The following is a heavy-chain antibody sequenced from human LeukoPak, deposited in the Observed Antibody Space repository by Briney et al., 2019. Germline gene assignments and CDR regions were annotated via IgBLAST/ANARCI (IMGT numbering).Heavy chain of an antibody. V-gene: IGHV3-23*01. Sequence: GGSLRLSCAASGFTFSSYGMSWVRQAPGKGLEWVSAISGSGGSTYYADSVKGRFTISRDNSKNTLYLQMNSLRAEDTDVYYCAKDHLYYYDSSGYYSEYFDYWGQGTLVTVSS. CDR1: GFTFSSYG. J-gene: IGHJ4*02. D-gene: IGHD3-22*01. CDR3: AKDHLYYYDSSGYYSEYFDY. CDR2: ISGSGGST.